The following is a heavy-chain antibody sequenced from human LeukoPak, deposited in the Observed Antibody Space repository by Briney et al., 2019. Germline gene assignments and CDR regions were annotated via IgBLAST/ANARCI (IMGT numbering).Heavy chain of an antibody. J-gene: IGHJ3*02. Sequence: ASVKVSCKASGYTFTGYYMHWVRQAPGQGLEWMGWINPNSGGTNYAQKFQGRVTMTRDTSISTAYMELSRLRSDDTAVYYCARALIVVVPDDAFDIWGQGPMVTVSS. V-gene: IGHV1-2*02. CDR3: ARALIVVVPDDAFDI. CDR2: INPNSGGT. CDR1: GYTFTGYY. D-gene: IGHD2-2*01.